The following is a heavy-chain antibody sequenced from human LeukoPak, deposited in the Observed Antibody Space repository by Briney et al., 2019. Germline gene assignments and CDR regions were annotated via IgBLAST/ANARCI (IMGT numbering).Heavy chain of an antibody. V-gene: IGHV3-11*05. CDR1: GFTFSDYY. Sequence: PGGSLTLSCAASGFTFSDYYMSWIRQAPGKGLEWVSYISSSSSYTNYADSVKGRFTISRDNAKNSLYLQMNSLRAEDTAVYYCARDSTGYDYWGQGTLVTVSS. J-gene: IGHJ4*02. CDR3: ARDSTGYDY. D-gene: IGHD6-25*01. CDR2: ISSSSSYT.